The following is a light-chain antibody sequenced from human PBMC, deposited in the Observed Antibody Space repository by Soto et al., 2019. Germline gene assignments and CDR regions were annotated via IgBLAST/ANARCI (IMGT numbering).Light chain of an antibody. V-gene: IGKV1-33*01. CDR1: HDISDY. Sequence: DIQMTQSPSSLSASVGDRVTITCQANHDISDYLNWYQQKPGKAPNLLIYDTSNLKIGVPSRFSGSGSGTDFTLTINNLQPEDVATYYCQQYDNLPLTFGGGTKVELK. J-gene: IGKJ4*01. CDR3: QQYDNLPLT. CDR2: DTS.